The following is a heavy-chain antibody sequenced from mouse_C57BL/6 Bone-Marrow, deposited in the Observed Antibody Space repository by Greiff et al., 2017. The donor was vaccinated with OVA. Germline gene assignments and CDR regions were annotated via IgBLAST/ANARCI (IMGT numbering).Heavy chain of an antibody. Sequence: QVQLQQSGAELARPGASVKLSCKASGYTFTSYGISWVKQRTGQGLEWIGEIYPRSGNTYYNEKFKGKATLTADKSSSTAYMELRSLTSEDSAVYFCARERQTCLLLYWYFDVWGTGTTVTVSS. CDR1: GYTFTSYG. J-gene: IGHJ1*03. CDR2: IYPRSGNT. D-gene: IGHD1-1*01. CDR3: ARERQTCLLLYWYFDV. V-gene: IGHV1-81*01.